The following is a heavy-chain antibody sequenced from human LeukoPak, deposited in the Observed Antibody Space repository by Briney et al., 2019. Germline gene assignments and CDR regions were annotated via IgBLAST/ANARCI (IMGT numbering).Heavy chain of an antibody. V-gene: IGHV3-23*01. D-gene: IGHD4-23*01. CDR1: GFPFSSYA. CDR2: ISGSGDNT. Sequence: GGSLRLSCAAFGFPFSSYAMSWVRQTPRKELEWVSSISGSGDNTYFANSVKGRFTISRDNSKNTLYLQMSSLRAEDTAVYYCTKDMTAVVSSGFDYWGQGTLVTVSS. J-gene: IGHJ4*02. CDR3: TKDMTAVVSSGFDY.